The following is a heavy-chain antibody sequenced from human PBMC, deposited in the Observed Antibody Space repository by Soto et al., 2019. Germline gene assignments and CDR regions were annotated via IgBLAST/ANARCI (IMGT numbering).Heavy chain of an antibody. Sequence: ASVKVSCKASGYTFTSYAMHWVRQAPGQRLERMGWINAGNGNTKYSQKFQGRVTITRDTSASTAYMELSSLRSEDTAVYYCARAEWFGEFHYYFDYWGQGTLVTVSS. V-gene: IGHV1-3*01. CDR3: ARAEWFGEFHYYFDY. CDR1: GYTFTSYA. J-gene: IGHJ4*02. D-gene: IGHD3-10*01. CDR2: INAGNGNT.